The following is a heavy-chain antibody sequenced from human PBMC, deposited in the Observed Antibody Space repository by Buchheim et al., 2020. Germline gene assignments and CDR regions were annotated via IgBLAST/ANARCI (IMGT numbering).Heavy chain of an antibody. CDR3: AAGRPTSPGWAFLEG. D-gene: IGHD6-6*01. Sequence: EVHLVESGGDLVQPGGSLRLSCAASGFRFDTYGMNWVRQAPGKGLEWVSYIGSGNAIILYADSVKGRFTVSRDNAKTSLYLQMDSLRDEDTAVYYCAAGRPTSPGWAFLEGWGQGTL. CDR2: IGSGNAII. CDR1: GFRFDTYG. J-gene: IGHJ1*01. V-gene: IGHV3-48*02.